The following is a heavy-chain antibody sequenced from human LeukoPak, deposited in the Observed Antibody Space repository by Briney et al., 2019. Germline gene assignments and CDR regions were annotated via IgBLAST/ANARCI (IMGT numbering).Heavy chain of an antibody. Sequence: SETLSLTCAVHGGSFSGYYWSWIRQPPGKGLEWIGEINHSGSTNYNPSLKSRVTISVDTSKNQFSLKLSSVTAADTAVYYCARGDLRPWGQGTLVTVSS. CDR3: ARGDLRP. CDR1: GGSFSGYY. V-gene: IGHV4-34*01. CDR2: INHSGST. J-gene: IGHJ5*02.